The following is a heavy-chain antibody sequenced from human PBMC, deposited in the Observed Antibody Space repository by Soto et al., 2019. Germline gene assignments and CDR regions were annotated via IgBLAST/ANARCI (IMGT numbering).Heavy chain of an antibody. CDR3: ARDVDERLTGYYIPFDY. CDR1: DYTFASYG. CDR2: ISAYTGNT. Sequence: ASVKVSCKASDYTFASYGVSWVRQAPGQGLEWMGWISAYTGNTNYAQKFQGRVTLTTDTSTSTAYMELRSLTSDDTALYYCARDVDERLTGYYIPFDYWGQGTQVTV. J-gene: IGHJ4*02. D-gene: IGHD3-9*01. V-gene: IGHV1-18*01.